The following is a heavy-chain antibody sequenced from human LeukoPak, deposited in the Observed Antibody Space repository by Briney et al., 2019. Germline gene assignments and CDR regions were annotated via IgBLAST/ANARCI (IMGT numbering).Heavy chain of an antibody. V-gene: IGHV3-15*01. Sequence: GGSLRLSCAASGFTFNRAWMSWVRQAPGKGLEWVGRIKSKTDGGTTDYAAPVKGRFTISRDDSKNTLYLQMNSLKTEDTAVYYCTTDFRDIVLMVYAYFDYWGQGTLVTVSS. D-gene: IGHD2-8*01. CDR1: GFTFNRAW. CDR3: TTDFRDIVLMVYAYFDY. J-gene: IGHJ4*02. CDR2: IKSKTDGGTT.